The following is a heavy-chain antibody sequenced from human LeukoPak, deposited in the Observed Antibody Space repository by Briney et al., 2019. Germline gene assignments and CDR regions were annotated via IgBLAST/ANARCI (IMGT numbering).Heavy chain of an antibody. D-gene: IGHD2-2*01. Sequence: GGTLRLSCATSGFTFNNNAMSWVRQAPGKGLEWVSAINGGGDATEYADSVKGLFTISRDNSKNTLYLQMNSLRPDDTAVYYCARCTASCYSNAFDVWGQGTLLSVSS. CDR2: INGGGDAT. CDR1: GFTFNNNA. J-gene: IGHJ3*01. CDR3: ARCTASCYSNAFDV. V-gene: IGHV3-23*01.